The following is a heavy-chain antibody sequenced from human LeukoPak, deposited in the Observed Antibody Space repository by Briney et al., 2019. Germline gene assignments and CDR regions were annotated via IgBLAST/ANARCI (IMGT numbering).Heavy chain of an antibody. CDR2: ISGGGGST. J-gene: IGHJ4*02. CDR1: GFTFSSYA. CDR3: ETRPSSPY. V-gene: IGHV3-23*01. Sequence: PGGSLRLSCAASGFTFSSYAMSWVRQAPGNGLEWVSAISGGGGSTYYADSVKGRFTISRDNSKNTLYLQMNSLRAEDTAVYYCETRPSSPYWGQGTLVTVSS.